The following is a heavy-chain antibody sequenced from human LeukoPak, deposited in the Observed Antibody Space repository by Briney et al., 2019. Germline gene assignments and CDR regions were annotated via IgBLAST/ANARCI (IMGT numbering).Heavy chain of an antibody. J-gene: IGHJ2*01. CDR1: GFTFSGSA. Sequence: GGSLRLSCAASGFTFSGSAMHWVRQASGKGLEWVGRIRSKANSYATAYAASVKGRFTISRDDSKNTAYLQMNSPKTEDTAVYYCTSSYGDSDWYFDLWGRGTLVTVSS. CDR3: TSSYGDSDWYFDL. V-gene: IGHV3-73*01. CDR2: IRSKANSYAT. D-gene: IGHD4-17*01.